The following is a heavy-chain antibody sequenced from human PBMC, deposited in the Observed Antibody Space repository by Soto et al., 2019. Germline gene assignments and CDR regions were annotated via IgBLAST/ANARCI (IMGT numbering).Heavy chain of an antibody. CDR2: INSNSGGT. CDR1: GYTFTGYY. D-gene: IGHD2-2*02. V-gene: IGHV1-2*04. CDR3: ARGYCGSTSCYSPVNGMDV. Sequence: ASVKVSCKASGYTFTGYYMHWVRQAPGQGLEWMGWINSNSGGTNYAQKVQGWVTMTRDTSISTAYMGLSRLRSDDTAVYYCARGYCGSTSCYSPVNGMDVWGRGTTVTVSS. J-gene: IGHJ6*02.